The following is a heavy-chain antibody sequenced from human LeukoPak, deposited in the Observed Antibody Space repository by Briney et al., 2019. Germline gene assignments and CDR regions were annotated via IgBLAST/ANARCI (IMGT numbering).Heavy chain of an antibody. J-gene: IGHJ4*02. Sequence: ASVKVSCKASGGTFSSYAISWVRQAPGQGLEWMGGIIPNFGTAHYAQKFQGRVTINTDESTSTAYMELSSMRSEDTAVYYCARVETLGVYGGNSLWLDYWGQGTLVTVSS. V-gene: IGHV1-69*05. D-gene: IGHD4-23*01. CDR3: ARVETLGVYGGNSLWLDY. CDR2: IIPNFGTA. CDR1: GGTFSSYA.